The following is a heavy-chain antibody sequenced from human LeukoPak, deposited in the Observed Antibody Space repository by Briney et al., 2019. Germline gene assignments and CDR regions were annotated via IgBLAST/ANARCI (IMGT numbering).Heavy chain of an antibody. CDR2: INHSGST. V-gene: IGHV4-34*01. J-gene: IGHJ6*04. CDR1: GGSFSGYY. Sequence: SETLSLTCAVYGGSFSGYYWSWIRQPPGKGLEWIGEINHSGSTNYNPSLKSRVTISVDTSKNQFSLKLSSVTAADTAVYYCARDYDILTGYYTHYYYCGMDVWGKGTTVTVSS. CDR3: ARDYDILTGYYTHYYYCGMDV. D-gene: IGHD3-9*01.